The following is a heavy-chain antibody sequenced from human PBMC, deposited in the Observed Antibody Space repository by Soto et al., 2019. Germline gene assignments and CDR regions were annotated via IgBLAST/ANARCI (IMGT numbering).Heavy chain of an antibody. CDR2: INHSGST. CDR3: ARDLWGYCGTDCYPLDV. J-gene: IGHJ6*02. CDR1: GGSISSGDDY. V-gene: IGHV4-61*08. D-gene: IGHD2-21*02. Sequence: SETLSLTCTVSGGSISSGDDYCSWIRQPPGKGLEWIGEINHSGSTNYNPSLKSRVTISVDMSQNQFSLNLNYVTAADTAVYYCARDLWGYCGTDCYPLDVWGQGTTVTVSS.